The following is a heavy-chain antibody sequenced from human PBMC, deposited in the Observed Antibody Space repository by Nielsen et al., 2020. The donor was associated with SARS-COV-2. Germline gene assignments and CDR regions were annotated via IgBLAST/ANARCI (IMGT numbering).Heavy chain of an antibody. J-gene: IGHJ4*02. V-gene: IGHV3-23*01. CDR2: ISGSGGST. CDR1: GFTFSSYA. Sequence: GESLKISCAASGFTFSSYAMTWVRQAPGKGLEWVSIISGSGGSTYYADSVKGRFTISRDNSKNTLYLQMNSLRAEDTAVYYCARDISYWGQGTLVTVSS. CDR3: ARDISY.